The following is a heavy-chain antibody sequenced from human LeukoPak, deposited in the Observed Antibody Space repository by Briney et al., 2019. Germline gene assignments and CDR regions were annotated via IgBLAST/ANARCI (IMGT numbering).Heavy chain of an antibody. CDR3: AKEVLAAAGGYFDY. D-gene: IGHD6-13*01. CDR1: GFTFSSYG. J-gene: IGHJ4*02. CDR2: ISYDGGNK. Sequence: GGSLRLSCAASGFTFSSYGMHWVRQAPGKGLEWVAVISYDGGNKYYADSVKGRFTISRDNSKNTLYLQMNSLRAEDTAVYYCAKEVLAAAGGYFDYWGQGTLVTVSS. V-gene: IGHV3-30*18.